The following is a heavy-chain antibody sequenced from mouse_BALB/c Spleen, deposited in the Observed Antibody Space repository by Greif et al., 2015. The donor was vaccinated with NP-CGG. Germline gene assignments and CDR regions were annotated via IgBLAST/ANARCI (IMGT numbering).Heavy chain of an antibody. CDR1: GFDIKDTY. V-gene: IGHV14-3*02. Sequence: EVQLQQSGAELVKPGASVKLSCTASGFDIKDTYMHWVKQRPEQGLEWIGRIDPANGNTKYDPKFQGKATITADTSSNTAYLQLSSLTSEDTAVYYCARGTTATGDYWGQGTTLTVSS. J-gene: IGHJ2*01. D-gene: IGHD1-2*01. CDR2: IDPANGNT. CDR3: ARGTTATGDY.